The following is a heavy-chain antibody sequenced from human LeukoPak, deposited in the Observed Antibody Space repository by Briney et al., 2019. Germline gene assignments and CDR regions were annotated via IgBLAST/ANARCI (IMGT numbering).Heavy chain of an antibody. CDR1: GYSFTSYW. J-gene: IGHJ4*02. Sequence: GESLKISCKGSGYSFTSYWIGWVRQMPGKGLEWMGIIYPGDSDTRYSPSFQGQVTISADKSISTACLQWSSLKASDTAMYYCARPYCSGGSCYSGYFDYWGQGTLVTVSS. CDR2: IYPGDSDT. D-gene: IGHD2-15*01. CDR3: ARPYCSGGSCYSGYFDY. V-gene: IGHV5-51*01.